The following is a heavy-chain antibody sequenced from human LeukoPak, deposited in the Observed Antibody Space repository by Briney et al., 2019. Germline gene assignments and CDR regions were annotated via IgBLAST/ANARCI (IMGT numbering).Heavy chain of an antibody. Sequence: PSETLPLTCTVSGDSISSGDYYWSWIRQPAGKGLEWIGRISSSGSTNYNPSLKSRVTISVDKSKNQFSLKLSSVTAADTAVYYCARIRAGGGFDYWGQGTLVTVSS. J-gene: IGHJ4*02. CDR3: ARIRAGGGFDY. CDR2: ISSSGST. D-gene: IGHD6-13*01. V-gene: IGHV4-61*02. CDR1: GDSISSGDYY.